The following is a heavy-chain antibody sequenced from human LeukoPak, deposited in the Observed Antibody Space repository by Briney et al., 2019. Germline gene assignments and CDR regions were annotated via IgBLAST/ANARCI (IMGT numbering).Heavy chain of an antibody. V-gene: IGHV1-69*06. CDR1: GGTFSSYA. J-gene: IGHJ3*02. CDR2: IIPIFGTA. CDR3: ARVAYCSSTSCYFLDI. Sequence: SVKVSCKASGGTFSSYAISWVRQAPGQGLEWMGGIIPIFGTANYAQKFQGRVTITADKFTSTAYMELSSLRSEDTAVYYCARVAYCSSTSCYFLDIWGQGTMVTVSS. D-gene: IGHD2-2*01.